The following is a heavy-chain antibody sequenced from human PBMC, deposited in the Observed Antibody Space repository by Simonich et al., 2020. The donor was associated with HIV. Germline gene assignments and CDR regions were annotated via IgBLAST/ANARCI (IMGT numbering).Heavy chain of an antibody. CDR2: INHSGIT. CDR3: ARRDRELILYFDY. D-gene: IGHD3-3*01. Sequence: QVQLQQWGAGLLKPSETLSLTCAVYGGSFSGYYWSWIRPPPGKGLGWSGEINHSGITNYKSSLNSRATISVDKSKNQFSLKLSSVTAADTAIYYCARRDRELILYFDYWGQGNLVTVSS. CDR1: GGSFSGYY. J-gene: IGHJ4*02. V-gene: IGHV4-34*01.